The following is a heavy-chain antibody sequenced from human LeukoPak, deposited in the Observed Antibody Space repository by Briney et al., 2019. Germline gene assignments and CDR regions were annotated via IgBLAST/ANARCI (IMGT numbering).Heavy chain of an antibody. CDR2: ISGSGYST. J-gene: IGHJ4*02. V-gene: IGHV3-23*01. Sequence: GGSLRLSCAASGFSISSYAMTWVRQAPGKGLEWVSTISGSGYSTYYADSVKGRFTISRDISKNTLYLQMNSLRAADTAVYHCAKNIAAPGGSLIHWGQGTLVTVSS. CDR1: GFSISSYA. CDR3: AKNIAAPGGSLIH. D-gene: IGHD6-13*01.